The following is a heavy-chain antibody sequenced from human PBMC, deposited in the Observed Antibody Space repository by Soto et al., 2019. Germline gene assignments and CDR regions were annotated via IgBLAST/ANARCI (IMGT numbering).Heavy chain of an antibody. D-gene: IGHD6-13*01. V-gene: IGHV1-8*01. CDR2: RNHNGGNT. CDR1: GYTLTNYD. Sequence: QVQLVQSGAEVKKPGASVKVSCTASGYTLTNYDINWVRQATGQGLAWMGWRNHNGGNTGYAQKCQDRVTRTKNTSISTGYMELSRLRSEDTAVYYCASALSSRWPRDYWGQGTLVTVSS. CDR3: ASALSSRWPRDY. J-gene: IGHJ4*02.